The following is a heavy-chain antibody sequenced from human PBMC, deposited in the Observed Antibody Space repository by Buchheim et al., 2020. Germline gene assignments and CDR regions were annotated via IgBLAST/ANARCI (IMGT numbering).Heavy chain of an antibody. D-gene: IGHD2-15*01. J-gene: IGHJ6*02. CDR3: ARAEVVADTDYYYGMDV. V-gene: IGHV1-69*12. Sequence: QVQLVQSGAEVKKPGSSVKVSCKASGGTFTSYAISWVRQAPGQGLEWMGWIIAIFGTANYAQKFQGRVTITADASTSTAYMELRSLRSEDTAVYYCARAEVVADTDYYYGMDVWGQGTT. CDR2: IIAIFGTA. CDR1: GGTFTSYA.